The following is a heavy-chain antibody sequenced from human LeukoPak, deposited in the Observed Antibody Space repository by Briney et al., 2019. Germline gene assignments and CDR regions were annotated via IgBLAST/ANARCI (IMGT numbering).Heavy chain of an antibody. CDR2: IRSNTYGGTS. CDR3: TRDRVVASTSYYYYYGMDV. V-gene: IGHV3-49*04. Sequence: GGSLRLSCTTSGFTLGGYALSWVRQAPGKGLEWVGSIRSNTYGGTSGYAASVTGRFTISRDDSNSIAYLQMRSLKTDDTAVYYCTRDRVVASTSYYYYYGMDVWGQGATVTVSS. CDR1: GFTLGGYA. J-gene: IGHJ6*02. D-gene: IGHD2-15*01.